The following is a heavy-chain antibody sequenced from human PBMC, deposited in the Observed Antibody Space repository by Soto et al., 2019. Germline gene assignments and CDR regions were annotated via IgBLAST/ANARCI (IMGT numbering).Heavy chain of an antibody. J-gene: IGHJ1*01. Sequence: GGSLRLSCAASGFTGITNYMSWVRQAPEKGLEWVSVLYSGDSTNYADSVKGRFTISRDNSKNTLYLQMNSLRVEDTAVYYCARDGRRGPSDHFQHWGQGTLVTVSS. D-gene: IGHD3-10*01. V-gene: IGHV3-66*01. CDR3: ARDGRRGPSDHFQH. CDR2: LYSGDST. CDR1: GFTGITNY.